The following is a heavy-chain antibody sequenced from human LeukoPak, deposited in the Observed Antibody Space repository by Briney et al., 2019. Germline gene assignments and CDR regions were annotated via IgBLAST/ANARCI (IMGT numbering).Heavy chain of an antibody. CDR3: VGESSNWPDY. CDR1: GFTFSSYT. CDR2: ITTSDGNT. Sequence: GGSLRLSCAASGFTFSSYTMSWVRQAPGKGLEWVSTITTSDGNTYYADSVKGRFTVSRDNSKNTLYLQMGSLRAEDTAVYFCVGESSNWPDYWGQGTLVTVSS. D-gene: IGHD3-16*01. J-gene: IGHJ4*02. V-gene: IGHV3-23*01.